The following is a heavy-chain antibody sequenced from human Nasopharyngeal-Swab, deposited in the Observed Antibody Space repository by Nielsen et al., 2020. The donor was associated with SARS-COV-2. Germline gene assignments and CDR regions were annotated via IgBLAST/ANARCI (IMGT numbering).Heavy chain of an antibody. V-gene: IGHV4-38-2*02. CDR2: IYHSGST. J-gene: IGHJ4*02. CDR3: ARDMDYYDSSGYYLGY. Sequence: SETLSLTCTVSGSPISSGYYWGWIRQPPGKGLEWIGSIYHSGSTYYNPSLKSRVTISVDTSKNQFSLKLSSVTAADTAVYYCARDMDYYDSSGYYLGYWGQGTLVTVSS. CDR1: GSPISSGYY. D-gene: IGHD3-22*01.